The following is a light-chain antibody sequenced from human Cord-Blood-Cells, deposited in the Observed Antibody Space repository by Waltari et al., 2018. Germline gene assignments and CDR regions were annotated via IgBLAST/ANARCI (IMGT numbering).Light chain of an antibody. CDR1: PCVLCSSNNKNY. V-gene: IGKV4-1*01. J-gene: IGKJ2*01. CDR2: GAS. CDR3: QQYYSSPYT. Sequence: DIVMTQSPDSLAVSLGEWATVNCKSSPCVLCSSNNKNYLAWYQQKPGQPPKLLIYGASTRESGIPDRFSGSGSGTDFTLTISSLQAEDVAVYYCQQYYSSPYTFGQGTKLEIK.